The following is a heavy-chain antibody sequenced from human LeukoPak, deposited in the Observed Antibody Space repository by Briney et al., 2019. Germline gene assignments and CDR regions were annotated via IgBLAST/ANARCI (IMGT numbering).Heavy chain of an antibody. CDR1: GGSISSYY. D-gene: IGHD5-18*01. Sequence: SETLSLTCTVSGGSISSYYWSWIRQPAGKGLEWIGRIYTSGSTNYNPSLKSRVTMSVDTSKNQFSLKLSSVTAADTAVYYCAKEGYSYGYGYFDYWGQGTLVTVSS. CDR3: AKEGYSYGYGYFDY. J-gene: IGHJ4*02. CDR2: IYTSGST. V-gene: IGHV4-4*07.